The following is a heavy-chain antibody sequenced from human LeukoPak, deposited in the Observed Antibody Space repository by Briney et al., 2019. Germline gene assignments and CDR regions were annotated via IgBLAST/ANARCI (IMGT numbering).Heavy chain of an antibody. D-gene: IGHD1-1*01. Sequence: GASVNVSCKVSCYTFTRFAFSWVRQAPGHGLEWMGRINAYNGKTEYSEKLQGRLTMTTETSSSTLYLELRSLGSDDTAVYFCARDTPQHLKRFDDWGQGTLVTVSS. CDR3: ARDTPQHLKRFDD. CDR1: CYTFTRFA. CDR2: INAYNGKT. J-gene: IGHJ4*02. V-gene: IGHV1-18*01.